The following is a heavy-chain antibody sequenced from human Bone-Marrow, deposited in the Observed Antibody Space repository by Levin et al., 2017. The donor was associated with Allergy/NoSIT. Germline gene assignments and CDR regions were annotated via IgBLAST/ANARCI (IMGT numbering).Heavy chain of an antibody. V-gene: IGHV1-2*02. J-gene: IGHJ4*02. Sequence: GESLKLSCTASGYTFIDYYIHWVRQAPGQGLEWLAWTNPKSGYTNFAPRFQARLTMTRDTSISTVYMQLNSLTSDDTAVYFCARVTPPSGLQYFDWSTFNSWGQGTLVTVSS. CDR2: TNPKSGYT. D-gene: IGHD3-9*01. CDR3: ARVTPPSGLQYFDWSTFNS. CDR1: GYTFIDYY.